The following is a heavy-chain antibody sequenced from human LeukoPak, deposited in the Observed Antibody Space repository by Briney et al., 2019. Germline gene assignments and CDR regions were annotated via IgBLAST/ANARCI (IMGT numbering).Heavy chain of an antibody. CDR3: ARVGGGVYAIARYEYYYYMDV. CDR2: ISAYNGNT. J-gene: IGHJ6*03. D-gene: IGHD2-8*01. Sequence: GASVKVSCKASGYTSTSYGISWVRQAPGQGLEWMGWISAYNGNTNYAQKLQGRVTMTTDTSTSTAYMELSRLRSDDTAVYYCARVGGGVYAIARYEYYYYMDVWGKGTTVTVSS. V-gene: IGHV1-18*01. CDR1: GYTSTSYG.